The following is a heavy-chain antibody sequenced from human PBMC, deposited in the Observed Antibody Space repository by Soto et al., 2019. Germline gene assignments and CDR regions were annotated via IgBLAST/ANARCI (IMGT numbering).Heavy chain of an antibody. Sequence: TLSLTCTVSGGSITSGGCYWSWIRQHPGKGLEWIGYIYYSGSTYYNPSLKSRVTISVDTSKNQLSLKLSSVTAADTAVYYCARGYSSSWPPFDYWGQGTLVTVSS. D-gene: IGHD6-13*01. CDR1: GGSITSGGCY. CDR3: ARGYSSSWPPFDY. CDR2: IYYSGST. J-gene: IGHJ4*02. V-gene: IGHV4-31*03.